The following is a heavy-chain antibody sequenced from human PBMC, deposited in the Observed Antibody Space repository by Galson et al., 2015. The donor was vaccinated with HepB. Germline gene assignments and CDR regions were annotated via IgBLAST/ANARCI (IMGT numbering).Heavy chain of an antibody. J-gene: IGHJ6*02. D-gene: IGHD2-2*01. Sequence: SVKVSCKASGGTLSSYTISWVRQAPGQGLEWMGRIIPIRGIANYELKFQGRVTLTADKSTCTAYMELSSLRSEDTAVYYCARVSSDPIVVVPAGRGWYYGMDVWGQGTTVTVSS. V-gene: IGHV1-69*02. CDR2: IIPIRGIA. CDR1: GGTLSSYT. CDR3: ARVSSDPIVVVPAGRGWYYGMDV.